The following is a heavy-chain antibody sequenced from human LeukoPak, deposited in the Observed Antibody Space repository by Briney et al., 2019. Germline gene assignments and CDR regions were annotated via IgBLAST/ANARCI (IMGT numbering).Heavy chain of an antibody. CDR1: GGSLSSVAHY. Sequence: SQTLSLTCTVSGGSLSSVAHYWTWIRQHPGKGLEWIGYMSYSGSTNYNPSLKSRLTTSVDTSKNQFSLKLSSVTAADTAVYYCARDSDTGRTPYGMDVWGQGTTVTVSS. D-gene: IGHD2-8*02. CDR3: ARDSDTGRTPYGMDV. CDR2: MSYSGST. V-gene: IGHV4-31*03. J-gene: IGHJ6*02.